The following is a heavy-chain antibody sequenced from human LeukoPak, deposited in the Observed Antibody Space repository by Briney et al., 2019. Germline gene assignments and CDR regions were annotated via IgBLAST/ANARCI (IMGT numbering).Heavy chain of an antibody. CDR2: IYYSGST. Sequence: PSETLSLTCTVSGGSISSYYWSWIRQPPGKGLEWIGYIYYSGSTNYNPSLKSRVTISVDTSKNQFSLKLSSVTAADTAVYYCARGPRVTLFASYAPSNYYYMDVWGKGTTVTVSS. CDR1: GGSISSYY. J-gene: IGHJ6*03. V-gene: IGHV4-59*01. D-gene: IGHD4/OR15-4a*01. CDR3: ARGPRVTLFASYAPSNYYYMDV.